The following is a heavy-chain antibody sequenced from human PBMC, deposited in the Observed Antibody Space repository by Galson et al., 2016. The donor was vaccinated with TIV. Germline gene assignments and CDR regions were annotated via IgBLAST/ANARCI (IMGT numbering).Heavy chain of an antibody. J-gene: IGHJ4*02. CDR1: GFTFTSFG. D-gene: IGHD3-16*02. CDR3: ARSPPMYFSRYPFDF. Sequence: SVKVSCKASGFTFTSFGITWLRQAPGQGLEWVGWISVFDGNIKYAQKLQGRVTMTVDTTTSTAYMELRSLRSDDTAVYFCARSPPMYFSRYPFDFGGQGTLVTVSS. CDR2: ISVFDGNI. V-gene: IGHV1-18*01.